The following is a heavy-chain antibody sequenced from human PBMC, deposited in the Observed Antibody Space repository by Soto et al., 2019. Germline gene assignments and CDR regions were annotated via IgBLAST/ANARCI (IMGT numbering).Heavy chain of an antibody. CDR3: ARDFGYCSGGSCYSGPSS. Sequence: QVQLVESGGGVVQPGRSLRLSCAASGFTFSSYGMHWVRQAPGKGLEWVAVIWYDGSNKYYADYVKGRFTISRDNSKNTLYLQMNSLRAEDTAVYYCARDFGYCSGGSCYSGPSSWGQGTMVTVSS. J-gene: IGHJ3*01. CDR1: GFTFSSYG. CDR2: IWYDGSNK. D-gene: IGHD2-15*01. V-gene: IGHV3-33*01.